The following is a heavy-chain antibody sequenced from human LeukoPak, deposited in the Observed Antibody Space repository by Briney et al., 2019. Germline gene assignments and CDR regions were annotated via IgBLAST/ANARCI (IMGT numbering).Heavy chain of an antibody. V-gene: IGHV1-2*02. CDR1: GYTFTGYY. CDR3: ARDFSGSYDC. D-gene: IGHD1-26*01. J-gene: IGHJ4*02. CDR2: VSPTSGGT. Sequence: ASVKVSCKASGYTFTGYYIHWVRQAPGQGLEWMGLVSPTSGGTNYAQKFQGRVTMTRDTSISTAYMELSGLRYDDTAVYYCARDFSGSYDCWGQGTLVTVSS.